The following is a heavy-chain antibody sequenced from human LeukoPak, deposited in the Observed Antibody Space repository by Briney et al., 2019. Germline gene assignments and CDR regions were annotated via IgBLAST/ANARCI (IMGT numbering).Heavy chain of an antibody. J-gene: IGHJ5*02. CDR2: ISSSSSYI. CDR1: GFTFSSYS. CDR3: AKDVYYYGSGSFNP. D-gene: IGHD3-10*01. V-gene: IGHV3-21*01. Sequence: GGSLRLSCAASGFTFSSYSMNWVRQAPGKGLEWVSSISSSSSYIYYADSVKGRFTISRDISKNTVYLQMNSLRAEDTAVYYCAKDVYYYGSGSFNPWGQGTLVTVSS.